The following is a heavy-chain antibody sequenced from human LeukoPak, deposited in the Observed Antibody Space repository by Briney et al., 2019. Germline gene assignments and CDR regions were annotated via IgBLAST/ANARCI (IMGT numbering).Heavy chain of an antibody. Sequence: GGSLRLSCTASAFTFDDFPMHWVRQAPGKGLGWVSLILKDGSNAFYADSVRGRFTISRDNSGNTLFLQMNSLRAEDTAIYYCARDFHYFFDYCGQGTLVTVSS. CDR2: ILKDGSNA. CDR3: ARDFHYFFDY. CDR1: AFTFDDFP. J-gene: IGHJ4*02. D-gene: IGHD3-9*01. V-gene: IGHV3-30-3*01.